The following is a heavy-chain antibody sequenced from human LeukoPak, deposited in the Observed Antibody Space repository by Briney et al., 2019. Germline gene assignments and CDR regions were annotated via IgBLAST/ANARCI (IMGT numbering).Heavy chain of an antibody. CDR1: GFTFDDYA. D-gene: IGHD3-22*01. CDR3: AKDRYYDSSGYYGYFDY. V-gene: IGHV3-43D*03. Sequence: GGSLRLSCAASGFTFDDYAMHWVRQAPGKGLEWVSLISWDGGSTYYADSVKGRFTISRDNSKNSLYLQMNSLRAEDTALYYCAKDRYYDSSGYYGYFDYWGQGTLVTVSS. J-gene: IGHJ4*02. CDR2: ISWDGGST.